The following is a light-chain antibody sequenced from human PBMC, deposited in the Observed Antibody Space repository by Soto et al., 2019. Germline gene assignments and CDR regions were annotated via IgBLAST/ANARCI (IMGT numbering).Light chain of an antibody. V-gene: IGKV1D-13*01. CDR3: QQFNNYIT. Sequence: AIQLTQSPSSLSASVGAQVPITCRASQGISSALAWYQQKPGKAPKLLIYDASSLESGVPSRFSGSGSGTDFTLTISSLQPEDFATYYCQQFNNYITFGQGTRLEIK. CDR2: DAS. J-gene: IGKJ5*01. CDR1: QGISSA.